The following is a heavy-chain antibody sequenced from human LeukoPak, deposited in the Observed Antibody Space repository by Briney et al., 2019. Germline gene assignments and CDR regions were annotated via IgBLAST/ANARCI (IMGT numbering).Heavy chain of an antibody. CDR2: ITSSSSSI. J-gene: IGHJ4*02. V-gene: IGHV3-21*01. D-gene: IGHD4/OR15-4a*01. CDR3: ARDLAWGAY. CDR1: GFTFSSYA. Sequence: GGSLRLSCAASGFTFSSYAMSWVRQAPGKGLEWVSSITSSSSSIYSADSVKGRLTISRDNAKNSLYLEMNSLRDEDTAVYYCARDLAWGAYWGQGTLVTVSS.